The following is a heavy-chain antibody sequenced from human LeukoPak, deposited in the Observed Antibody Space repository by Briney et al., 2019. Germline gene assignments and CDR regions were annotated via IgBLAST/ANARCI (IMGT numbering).Heavy chain of an antibody. Sequence: PSETLSLTCTVSDGSISSSSYYWGWIRQPPGKGLEWIGSIYYSGSTYYNPSLKSRVTISVDTSKNQFSLKLSSVTAADTAVYYCASRSYYDFWSGYTNTFDYWGQGTLVTVSS. V-gene: IGHV4-39*01. CDR3: ASRSYYDFWSGYTNTFDY. CDR1: DGSISSSSYY. J-gene: IGHJ4*02. D-gene: IGHD3-3*01. CDR2: IYYSGST.